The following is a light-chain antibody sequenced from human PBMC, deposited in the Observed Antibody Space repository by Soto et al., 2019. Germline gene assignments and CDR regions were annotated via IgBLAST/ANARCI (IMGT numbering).Light chain of an antibody. V-gene: IGKV3D-20*01. CDR3: QQYGSSPRT. J-gene: IGKJ1*01. CDR1: QSVSGSH. CDR2: DVS. Sequence: PGERATLSCGASQSVSGSHLAWYQQKPGLAPRLLIYDVSFRATGIPDRFSGSGSGTDFTLTISRLEPEDFAVYYCQQYGSSPRTFGQGTKVEVK.